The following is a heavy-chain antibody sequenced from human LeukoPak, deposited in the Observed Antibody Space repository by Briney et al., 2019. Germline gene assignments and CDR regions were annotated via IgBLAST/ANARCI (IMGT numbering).Heavy chain of an antibody. J-gene: IGHJ5*02. V-gene: IGHV1-46*01. CDR2: INPSGGST. CDR1: GYTFTSYY. Sequence: ASVKVSCKASGYTFTSYYMHWVRQAPGQGLEWMGIINPSGGSTSYAQKFQGRVTMTRDTSTSTAYMELRSLRSDDTAVYYCARDHRGNGDYAPSFDPWGQGTLVTVSS. D-gene: IGHD4-17*01. CDR3: ARDHRGNGDYAPSFDP.